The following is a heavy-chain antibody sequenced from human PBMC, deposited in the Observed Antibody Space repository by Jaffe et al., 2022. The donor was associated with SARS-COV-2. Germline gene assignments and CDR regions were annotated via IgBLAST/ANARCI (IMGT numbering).Heavy chain of an antibody. Sequence: QVQLQQWGAGLLKPSETLSLSCDVYGGSFSGYYWSWIRQPPGKGLEWIGETNHRGSTNYNPSLKSRVTISADTSRNRFFLKLSSVIAADTALYYCARVVWPTRYNYYMDVWGTGTPVTVSS. V-gene: IGHV4-34*01. CDR1: GGSFSGYY. CDR3: ARVVWPTRYNYYMDV. J-gene: IGHJ6*03. CDR2: TNHRGST. D-gene: IGHD2-8*01.